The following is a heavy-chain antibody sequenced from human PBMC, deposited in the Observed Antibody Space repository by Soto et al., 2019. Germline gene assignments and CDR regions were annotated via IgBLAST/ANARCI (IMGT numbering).Heavy chain of an antibody. CDR3: AKRCVYTSGLSS. D-gene: IGHD3-16*01. V-gene: IGHV3-74*01. CDR2: INTDGSST. CDR1: GFTFSSFW. J-gene: IGHJ5*02. Sequence: EVQLVESGGDLVQPGGSLRLSCAVSGFTFSSFWMHWVRQAPGEGLVWVSRINTDGSSTSYADSVKGRFTISRDNAKNTLYLQMNSLRVEDTAMYYCAKRCVYTSGLSSWGQGTLVTVSS.